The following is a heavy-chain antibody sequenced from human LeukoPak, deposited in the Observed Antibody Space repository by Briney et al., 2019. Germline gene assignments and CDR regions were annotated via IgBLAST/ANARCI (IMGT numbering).Heavy chain of an antibody. J-gene: IGHJ4*02. CDR2: ISGSGGST. V-gene: IGHV3-23*01. Sequence: QPGGSLRLSCAASGFTFSSYAMSWVRQAPGKGLEWVSAISGSGGSTYYADSVKGRFTISRDNSKNTLYLQMNSLRAEDTAVYYCAKRKNSSSWGSPRFTPFDYWGQGTLVTVSS. D-gene: IGHD6-13*01. CDR3: AKRKNSSSWGSPRFTPFDY. CDR1: GFTFSSYA.